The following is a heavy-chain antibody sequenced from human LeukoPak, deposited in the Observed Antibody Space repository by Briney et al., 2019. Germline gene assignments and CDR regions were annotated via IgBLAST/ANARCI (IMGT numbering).Heavy chain of an antibody. J-gene: IGHJ6*02. Sequence: ASVKVSCKASGYTFTGYYMHWVRQAPGQGLEWMGRINPNSGGTNYAQKFQGRVTMTRDTSISTAYMELSRLRSDDTAVYYCARLELLWFAGPVLQYYYYGMDVWGQGTAVTVSS. CDR1: GYTFTGYY. V-gene: IGHV1-2*06. CDR3: ARLELLWFAGPVLQYYYYGMDV. D-gene: IGHD3-10*01. CDR2: INPNSGGT.